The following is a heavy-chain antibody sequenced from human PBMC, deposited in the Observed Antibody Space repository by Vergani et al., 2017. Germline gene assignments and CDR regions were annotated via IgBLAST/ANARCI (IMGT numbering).Heavy chain of an antibody. V-gene: IGHV4-61*02. D-gene: IGHD3-10*01. CDR1: GGSISSGSYY. Sequence: QVQLQESGPGLVKPSQTLSLTCTVSGGSISSGSYYWSWIRQPAGKGLEWIGRIYTSGSTNYNPSLKSRVTISVDTSKNQFSLKLSSVTAADTAVYYCARDYGSGSLDYWGQGTLVTVSS. CDR2: IYTSGST. CDR3: ARDYGSGSLDY. J-gene: IGHJ4*02.